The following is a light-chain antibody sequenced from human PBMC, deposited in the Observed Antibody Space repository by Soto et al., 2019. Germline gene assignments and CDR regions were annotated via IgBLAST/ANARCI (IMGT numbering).Light chain of an antibody. J-gene: IGLJ1*01. CDR1: GSDIAGYNY. Sequence: QSVLAQPASVSGSPGQSITISCTGTGSDIAGYNYVSWFQQHPGKAPKLMMYQVTIRPSGVSNRFSGAKSGNTASLTISGLQAEDEAEYYCSSFTSTTPLYVFGTGTKVTVL. CDR2: QVT. V-gene: IGLV2-14*01. CDR3: SSFTSTTPLYV.